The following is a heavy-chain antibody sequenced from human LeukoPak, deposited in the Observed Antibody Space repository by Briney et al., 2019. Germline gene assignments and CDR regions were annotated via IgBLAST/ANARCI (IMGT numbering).Heavy chain of an antibody. D-gene: IGHD3-22*01. CDR1: GGSISSGDYY. CDR3: ARPYYYDSRIDP. CDR2: MYYSGST. Sequence: TLSLTCTVSGGSISSGDYYWSWIRQPPGKGLEWIAYMYYSGSTYYNPSLKSRVTMSADTSKNQLSLKLSSVTAADTAVYYYARPYYYDSRIDPWGQGILVTVSS. V-gene: IGHV4-30-4*01. J-gene: IGHJ5*02.